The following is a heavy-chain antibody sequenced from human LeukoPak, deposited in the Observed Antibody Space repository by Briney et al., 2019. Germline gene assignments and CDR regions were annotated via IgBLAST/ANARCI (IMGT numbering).Heavy chain of an antibody. CDR3: ARPRGYYYYMDV. CDR1: GGSFSGYY. CDR2: INHSGST. J-gene: IGHJ6*03. V-gene: IGHV4-34*01. Sequence: PSETLSLTCAVYGGSFSGYYWSWIRQPPGKGLEWIGEINHSGSTNYNPSLKSRVTISVDTSKKQFSLKLSSVTAADTAVYYCARPRGYYYYMDVWGKGTTVTISS.